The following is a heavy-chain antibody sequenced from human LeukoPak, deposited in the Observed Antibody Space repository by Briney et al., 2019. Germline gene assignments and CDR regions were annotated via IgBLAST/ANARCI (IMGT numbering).Heavy chain of an antibody. CDR3: AGAAVAGTAYFQH. D-gene: IGHD6-19*01. Sequence: SGTLSLTCTVSGGSISSGSYYWSWIRQPAGKGLEWIGRTYTSGSTNYNPSLKSRVTISVDTSKNQFSLKLSSVTAADTAVYYCAGAAVAGTAYFQHWGQGTLVTVSS. V-gene: IGHV4-61*02. CDR2: TYTSGST. J-gene: IGHJ1*01. CDR1: GGSISSGSYY.